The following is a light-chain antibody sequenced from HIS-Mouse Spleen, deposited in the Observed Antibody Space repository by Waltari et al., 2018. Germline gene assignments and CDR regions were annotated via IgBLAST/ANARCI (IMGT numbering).Light chain of an antibody. V-gene: IGLV2-23*01. CDR1: SSDVGSYNL. CDR3: CSYAGSSTWV. J-gene: IGLJ3*02. CDR2: EGS. Sequence: QSALTQPASVSGSPGQSITISCTGTSSDVGSYNLVSWYQQHPGKAPKLMIYEGSKLPSGVSNRVSGSKSGNTASLTIAGLQAEDEADYYCCSYAGSSTWVFGGGTKLTVL.